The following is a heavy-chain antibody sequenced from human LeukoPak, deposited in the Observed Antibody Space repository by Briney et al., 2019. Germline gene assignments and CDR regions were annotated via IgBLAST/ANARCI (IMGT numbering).Heavy chain of an antibody. Sequence: PGGSLRLSCAASGFTFSSYATHWVRQAPGKGLEWVAVISYDGSNKYYADSVKGRFTISRDNSKNTLYLQMNSLRAEDTAVYYCARGPTPYSSSWLYYYYGMDVWGQGTTVTVSS. CDR1: GFTFSSYA. J-gene: IGHJ6*02. V-gene: IGHV3-30*04. D-gene: IGHD6-13*01. CDR3: ARGPTPYSSSWLYYYYGMDV. CDR2: ISYDGSNK.